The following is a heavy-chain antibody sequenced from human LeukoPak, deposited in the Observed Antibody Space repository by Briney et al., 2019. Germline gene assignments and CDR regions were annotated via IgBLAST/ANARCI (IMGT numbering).Heavy chain of an antibody. Sequence: PSQTLSLTCTVSGGSISSGSYYWSWIRQPAGKGLEWIGRIYTSGSTNYNPSLKSRVTMSVDTSKNQFSLKLSSVTAADTAVYYCARVRRRNGSGSTLPSDIWGQGTMVTVSS. CDR1: GGSISSGSYY. CDR3: ARVRRRNGSGSTLPSDI. D-gene: IGHD3-10*01. CDR2: IYTSGST. V-gene: IGHV4-61*02. J-gene: IGHJ3*02.